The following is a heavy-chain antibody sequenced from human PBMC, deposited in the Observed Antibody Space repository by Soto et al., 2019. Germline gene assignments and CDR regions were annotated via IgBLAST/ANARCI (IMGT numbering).Heavy chain of an antibody. CDR3: ARAADYYDSSGYSNWFDP. CDR2: IYYSGST. Sequence: SETLSLTCPVSGGSISSGCYYWSWIRQHPGKGLEWIGYIYYSGSTYYNPSLKSRVIISVDTSKNQFSLKLSSVTAADTAVYYCARAADYYDSSGYSNWFDPWGQGTLVTVSS. CDR1: GGSISSGCYY. D-gene: IGHD3-22*01. V-gene: IGHV4-31*03. J-gene: IGHJ5*02.